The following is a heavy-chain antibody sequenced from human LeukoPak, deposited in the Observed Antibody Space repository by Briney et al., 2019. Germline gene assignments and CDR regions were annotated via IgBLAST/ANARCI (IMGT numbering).Heavy chain of an antibody. V-gene: IGHV4-34*01. CDR3: ARIEDRYSGYDAPGPGFDY. Sequence: SETLSLTCAVYGGSFSGYYWSWIRQPPGKGLEWIGEINHSGSTNYNPSLKSRVTISVDTSKNQFSLKLSSVTAADTAVYYCARIEDRYSGYDAPGPGFDYWGQGTLVTVS. CDR2: INHSGST. D-gene: IGHD5-12*01. J-gene: IGHJ4*02. CDR1: GGSFSGYY.